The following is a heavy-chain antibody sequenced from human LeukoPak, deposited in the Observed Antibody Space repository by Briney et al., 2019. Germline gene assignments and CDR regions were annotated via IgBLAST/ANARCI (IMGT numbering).Heavy chain of an antibody. CDR3: AGEYYDILTGYSHDAFDI. CDR1: GFTFSSYG. D-gene: IGHD3-9*01. Sequence: XGSLRLSCAASGFTFSSYGMHWVRQVPGKGLEGVAVISYDGSNKYYADSVKGRFTISRDNSKNTLYLQMNGLGAEDTAVYYCAGEYYDILTGYSHDAFDIWGQGTMVTVSS. CDR2: ISYDGSNK. J-gene: IGHJ3*02. V-gene: IGHV3-30*03.